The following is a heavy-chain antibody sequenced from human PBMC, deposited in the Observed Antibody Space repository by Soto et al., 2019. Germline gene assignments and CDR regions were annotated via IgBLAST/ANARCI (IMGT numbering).Heavy chain of an antibody. J-gene: IGHJ6*03. V-gene: IGHV1-8*01. CDR3: ARVGWQLVPVEGEDYYYYYMDV. CDR2: MNPNSGNT. D-gene: IGHD6-6*01. CDR1: GYTFTSYD. Sequence: ASVKVSCKASGYTFTSYDINWVRQATGQGLEWMGWMNPNSGNTGYAQKFQGRVTMTRNTSISTAYMELSSLRSEDTAVYYCARVGWQLVPVEGEDYYYYYMDVWGKGTTVTVSS.